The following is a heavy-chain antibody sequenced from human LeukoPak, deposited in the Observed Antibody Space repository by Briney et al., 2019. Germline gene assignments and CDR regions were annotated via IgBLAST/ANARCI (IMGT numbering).Heavy chain of an antibody. CDR3: VKGNYYGSGTIIVL. J-gene: IGHJ4*02. V-gene: IGHV1-69*06. CDR2: IIPIFGTA. Sequence: AASVKVSFKASGGTFSSYAISWVRQAPGQGLEWMGGIIPIFGTANYAQKFQGRVTITADKSTSTAYMELSSLRSEDTAVYYCVKGNYYGSGTIIVLWGQGTLVTVSS. D-gene: IGHD3-10*01. CDR1: GGTFSSYA.